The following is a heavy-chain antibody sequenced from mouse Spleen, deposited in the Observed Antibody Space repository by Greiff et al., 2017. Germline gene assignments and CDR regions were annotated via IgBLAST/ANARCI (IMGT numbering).Heavy chain of an antibody. Sequence: EVMLVESGGGLVKPGGSLKLSCAASGFTFSSYAMSWVRQTPEKRLEWVATISSGGSYTYYPDSVKGRFTISRDNAKNTLYLQMSSLRSEDTAMYYCARHYGNEAMDYWGQGTSVTVSS. CDR1: GFTFSSYA. J-gene: IGHJ4*01. D-gene: IGHD2-1*01. CDR2: ISSGGSYT. V-gene: IGHV5-9-3*01. CDR3: ARHYGNEAMDY.